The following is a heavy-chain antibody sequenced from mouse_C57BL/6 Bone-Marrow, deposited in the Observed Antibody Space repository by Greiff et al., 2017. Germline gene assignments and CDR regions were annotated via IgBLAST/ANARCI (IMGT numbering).Heavy chain of an antibody. Sequence: QVQLQQSGAELMKPGASVKLSCKATGYTFTGYWIEWVKQRPGHGLEWIGEILPGSGSTNYNEKFKGKATFTADTSSNTAYMQLGSLTTEDSVIYSCARKGNYGWGFAYWGQGTLVTVSA. V-gene: IGHV1-9*01. J-gene: IGHJ3*01. CDR2: ILPGSGST. CDR3: ARKGNYGWGFAY. D-gene: IGHD1-2*01. CDR1: GYTFTGYW.